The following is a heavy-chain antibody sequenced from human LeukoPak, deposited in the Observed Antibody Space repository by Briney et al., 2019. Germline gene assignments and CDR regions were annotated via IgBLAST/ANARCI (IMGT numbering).Heavy chain of an antibody. J-gene: IGHJ4*02. V-gene: IGHV1-2*02. CDR1: GYTFTGYY. D-gene: IGHD5-18*01. CDR2: INPNSGGT. Sequence: GASVKVSCKASGYTFTGYYMHWVRQAPGQGLEWMGWINPNSGGTNYAQKFQGRVTTTRDTSISTAYMELSRLRSDDTAVYYCARGAGMTAMVNFDYWGQGTLVTVSS. CDR3: ARGAGMTAMVNFDY.